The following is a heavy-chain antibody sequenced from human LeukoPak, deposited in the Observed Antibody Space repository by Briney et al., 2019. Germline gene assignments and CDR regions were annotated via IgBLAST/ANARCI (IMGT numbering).Heavy chain of an antibody. V-gene: IGHV4-34*01. Sequence: SETLSLTCAVYGGSFSGYYWSWIRQPPGKGLEWIGEINHSGSTNYSPSLKSRVTISVDTSKNQFSLKLSSVTAADTAVYYCARDSIRGYSYGSYYFDYWGQGTLVTVSS. D-gene: IGHD5-18*01. CDR3: ARDSIRGYSYGSYYFDY. CDR1: GGSFSGYY. CDR2: INHSGST. J-gene: IGHJ4*02.